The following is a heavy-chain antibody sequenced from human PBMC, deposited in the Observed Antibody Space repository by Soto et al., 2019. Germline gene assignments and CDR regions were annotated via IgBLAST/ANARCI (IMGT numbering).Heavy chain of an antibody. J-gene: IGHJ5*02. D-gene: IGHD6-13*01. CDR1: GGSISSYY. CDR3: ARNKQQQSNWFDP. CDR2: IYTSRST. V-gene: IGHV4-4*07. Sequence: LSLTCTVSGGSISSYYWSWIRQPAGKGLEWIGRIYTSRSTNYNPSLKSRVTMSVDTSKNQFSLKLSSVTAADTAVYYCARNKQQQSNWFDPWGQGTLVTVSS.